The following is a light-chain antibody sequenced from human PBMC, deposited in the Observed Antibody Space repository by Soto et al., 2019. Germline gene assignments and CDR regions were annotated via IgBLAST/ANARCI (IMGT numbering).Light chain of an antibody. Sequence: IQMTQSPSPLSASVGDRVTITCLSSQSISSWLAWYQQKPGKAPKLLIYKASSLESGVPSRFSGSGSGTECTLTISSLQPDDFATYYCQQYNSYPWTFGQGTKVDIK. CDR1: QSISSW. CDR2: KAS. J-gene: IGKJ1*01. V-gene: IGKV1-5*03. CDR3: QQYNSYPWT.